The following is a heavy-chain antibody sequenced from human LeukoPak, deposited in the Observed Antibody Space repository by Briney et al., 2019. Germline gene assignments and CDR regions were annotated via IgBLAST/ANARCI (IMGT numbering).Heavy chain of an antibody. Sequence: PGGSLRLSCAASGFTVSSNYMAWVRQAPGKGPEWVSVIYSGGNTYYADSVKGRFSISRDNSKDTLYLQMNSLRAEDTAVYFCARDSVSNSLDYWGQGTLVTVSS. J-gene: IGHJ4*02. CDR2: IYSGGNT. CDR3: ARDSVSNSLDY. CDR1: GFTVSSNY. V-gene: IGHV3-66*01. D-gene: IGHD4-11*01.